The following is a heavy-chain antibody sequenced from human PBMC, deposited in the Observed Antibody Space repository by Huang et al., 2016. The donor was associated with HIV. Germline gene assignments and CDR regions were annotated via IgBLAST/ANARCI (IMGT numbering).Heavy chain of an antibody. V-gene: IGHV7-4-1*02. CDR1: GYTFTSYA. CDR3: ALQNWGRAFDI. D-gene: IGHD7-27*01. Sequence: QVQLVQSGSELKKPGASVKVSCKASGYTFTSYAMNWVRQAPGQGLGWMGCIKTNTGNPTDAQGLTGRVGCSWDTSVSTAYLQISSLKAEDTAVYYCALQNWGRAFDIWGQGTMVTVSS. J-gene: IGHJ3*02. CDR2: IKTNTGNP.